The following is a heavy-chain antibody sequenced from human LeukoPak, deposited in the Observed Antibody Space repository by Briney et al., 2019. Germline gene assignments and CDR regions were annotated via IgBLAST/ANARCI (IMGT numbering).Heavy chain of an antibody. Sequence: GGSLRLSCAASGFTFSSYAMHWVRQAPGKGLEWVAVISYDGSNKYYADSVKGRFTISRDNSKNTLYLQMNSLRAEDTAVYYCAISYSNGPFDYWGQGTLVTVSS. CDR1: GFTFSSYA. CDR2: ISYDGSNK. V-gene: IGHV3-30*14. J-gene: IGHJ4*02. D-gene: IGHD5-18*01. CDR3: AISYSNGPFDY.